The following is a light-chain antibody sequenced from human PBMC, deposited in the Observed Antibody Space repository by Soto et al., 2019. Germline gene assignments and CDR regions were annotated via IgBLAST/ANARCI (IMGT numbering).Light chain of an antibody. CDR3: QQFGSAPRT. J-gene: IGKJ1*01. V-gene: IGKV3-20*01. Sequence: EIVFTQSPCTLSLSPGERATRSCRASQSVSRSYFACDPQQARQAPSLLIHGPSTRAAVAPDLCLRGCPRTDFTLTSSRLYPDLFALYYCQQFGSAPRTFGQGTKVDIK. CDR1: QSVSRSY. CDR2: GPS.